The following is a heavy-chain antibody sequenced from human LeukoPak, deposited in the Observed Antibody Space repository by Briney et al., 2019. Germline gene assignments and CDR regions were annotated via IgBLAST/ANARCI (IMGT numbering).Heavy chain of an antibody. Sequence: PSETLSLTCTVSGGSISSGGQYWSWIRQAAGKGLEWIGRIHTSGSTNYNPSLKSRVTISVDTSKNQFSLKLSSVTAADTAVYYCAREGGYSYGDAPLHFDYWGQGTLVTVSS. J-gene: IGHJ4*02. V-gene: IGHV4-61*02. CDR3: AREGGYSYGDAPLHFDY. CDR2: IHTSGST. D-gene: IGHD5-18*01. CDR1: GGSISSGGQY.